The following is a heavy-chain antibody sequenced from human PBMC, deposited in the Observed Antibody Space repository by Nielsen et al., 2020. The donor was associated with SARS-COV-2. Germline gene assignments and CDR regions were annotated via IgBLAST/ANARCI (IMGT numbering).Heavy chain of an antibody. Sequence: GESLKISCAASGFTFTNAWMSWVRQAPGKGLVWVARINNDGSITNYADSVTGRFTISRDNAGNTLYLQMNSLGAEDTAVYYCACRRDGYNYDTFWGQGTRVTVSS. D-gene: IGHD5-24*01. CDR2: INNDGSIT. V-gene: IGHV3-74*01. CDR1: GFTFTNAW. CDR3: ACRRDGYNYDTF. J-gene: IGHJ4*02.